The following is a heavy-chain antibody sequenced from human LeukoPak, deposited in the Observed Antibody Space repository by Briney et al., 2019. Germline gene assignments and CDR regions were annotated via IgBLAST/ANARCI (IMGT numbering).Heavy chain of an antibody. Sequence: ASVKVSCKASGYTFTSYYMNWVRQAPGQGLEWMGIINPSSGRTTYVQKFQGRVTMTRDTSTSTVYMELTSLRSEDTAVFYCARGGLPARSWFDPWGQGTLVTVSS. D-gene: IGHD3/OR15-3a*01. CDR1: GYTFTSYY. CDR3: ARGGLPARSWFDP. J-gene: IGHJ5*02. V-gene: IGHV1-46*01. CDR2: INPSSGRT.